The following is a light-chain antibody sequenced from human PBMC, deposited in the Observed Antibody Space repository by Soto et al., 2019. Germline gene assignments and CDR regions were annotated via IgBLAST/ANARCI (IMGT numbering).Light chain of an antibody. Sequence: EIAMTQSPATLSVSPGERATLSCRASQSVSSNLAWYQQKPGQAPRLLIYGASTRATGIPARFSGSGSGTEFTLTISSLQSEDFAVYYCQEYNNWPPEYTFGQGTKVDIK. J-gene: IGKJ2*01. CDR1: QSVSSN. V-gene: IGKV3-15*01. CDR3: QEYNNWPPEYT. CDR2: GAS.